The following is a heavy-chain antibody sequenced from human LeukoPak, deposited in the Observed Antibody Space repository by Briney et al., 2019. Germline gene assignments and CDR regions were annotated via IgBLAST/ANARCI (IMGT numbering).Heavy chain of an antibody. CDR3: AREGRQDYVYFDC. Sequence: SETLSLTCTVSGDSISSYYWSWIRQPPGKGLEWMGYINYSGNTNYNPSLKSRVTISVDTAKNQFSLRLTSVTAADTAVYYCAREGRQDYVYFDCWGQGTLVTVSS. V-gene: IGHV4-59*01. J-gene: IGHJ4*02. CDR2: INYSGNT. D-gene: IGHD4-17*01. CDR1: GDSISSYY.